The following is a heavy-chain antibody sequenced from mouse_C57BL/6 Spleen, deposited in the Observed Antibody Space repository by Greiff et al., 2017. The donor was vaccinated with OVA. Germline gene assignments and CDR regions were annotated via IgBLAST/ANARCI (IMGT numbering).Heavy chain of an antibody. CDR3: ARESGTRAMDY. V-gene: IGHV3-1*01. CDR1: GYSITSGYD. J-gene: IGHJ4*01. Sequence: VQLQQSGPGMVKPSQSLSLTCTVTGYSITSGYDWHWIRHFPGNKLEWMGYISYSGSTNYNPSLKSRISITHDTSKNHFFLKLNSVTTEDTATYYCARESGTRAMDYWGQGTSVTVSS. D-gene: IGHD4-1*01. CDR2: ISYSGST.